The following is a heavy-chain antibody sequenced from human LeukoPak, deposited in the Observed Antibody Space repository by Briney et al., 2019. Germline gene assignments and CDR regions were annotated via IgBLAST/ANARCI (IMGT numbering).Heavy chain of an antibody. Sequence: SETLSLTCAVYGGSFSGYYWSWIRQPPGKGLEWIGEINHSGSTNYNPSLKSRVTISVDTSKNQFSLKLSSVTAADTAVYYCARRVQYCSSTSCHLWRRPYYYYMDVWGKGTTVTVSS. CDR2: INHSGST. CDR3: ARRVQYCSSTSCHLWRRPYYYYMDV. V-gene: IGHV4-34*01. D-gene: IGHD2-2*01. J-gene: IGHJ6*03. CDR1: GGSFSGYY.